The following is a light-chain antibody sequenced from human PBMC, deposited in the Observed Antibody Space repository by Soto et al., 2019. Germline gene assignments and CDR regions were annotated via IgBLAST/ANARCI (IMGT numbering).Light chain of an antibody. CDR1: SSDVGGYNY. J-gene: IGLJ2*01. CDR3: SSYGGSNNVVV. Sequence: QSALTQPPSASGSPGQSVAISCTGTSSDVGGYNYVSWYQQHPGKAPKLIIYEVDKRPSGVPDRFSGSRSGSTASLTVSGLQAEDEADYYCSSYGGSNNVVVFGGGTKLTVL. V-gene: IGLV2-8*01. CDR2: EVD.